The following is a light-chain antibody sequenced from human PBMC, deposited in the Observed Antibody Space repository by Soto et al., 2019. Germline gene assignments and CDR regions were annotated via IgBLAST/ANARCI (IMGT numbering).Light chain of an antibody. CDR1: QSVSSY. CDR3: QQYSTWPPRYT. V-gene: IGKV3-15*01. Sequence: EIVMTQSPATLSVSPGGRATLSCRASQSVSSYLAWYRQRPGQPPRLLIYRASTGATGIPARFSGSGSGTEFSLTISSLQSEDFAVYYCQQYSTWPPRYTFGQGTKLEI. CDR2: RAS. J-gene: IGKJ2*01.